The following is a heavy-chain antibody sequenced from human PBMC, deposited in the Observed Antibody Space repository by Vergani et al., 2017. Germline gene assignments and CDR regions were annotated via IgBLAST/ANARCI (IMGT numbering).Heavy chain of an antibody. J-gene: IGHJ6*02. D-gene: IGHD5-12*01. CDR1: GYTFTSYG. V-gene: IGHV1-18*01. CDR3: ARDPSMDIVATIEGYYYYGMDV. Sequence: QVQLVQSGAEVKKPGASVKVSCKASGYTFTSYGISWVRQAPGQGLEWMGWISAYNGNTNYAQKLQGRVTMTTDTSTSTAYMELRSLRSDDTAVYYCARDPSMDIVATIEGYYYYGMDVWGQGTTVTVSS. CDR2: ISAYNGNT.